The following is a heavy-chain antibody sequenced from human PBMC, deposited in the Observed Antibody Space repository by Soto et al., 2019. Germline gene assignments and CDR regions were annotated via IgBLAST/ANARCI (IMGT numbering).Heavy chain of an antibody. D-gene: IGHD6-13*01. CDR2: ISGSGGTP. Sequence: GGSLRLSCAASGFTFSSSAMSWVRQAPGRGLEWFSTISGSGGTPYYADSVKGRFTISRDNSKNTLYLVLSSLRAEDTAVYYCAMGLAAAGPLDYWGQGTLVTVSS. V-gene: IGHV3-23*01. CDR3: AMGLAAAGPLDY. J-gene: IGHJ4*02. CDR1: GFTFSSSA.